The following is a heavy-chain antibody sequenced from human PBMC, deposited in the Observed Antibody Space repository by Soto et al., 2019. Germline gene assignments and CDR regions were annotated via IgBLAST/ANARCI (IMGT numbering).Heavy chain of an antibody. CDR3: AETDTAIDHLDS. CDR1: GGTFSSYA. V-gene: IGHV1-69*01. D-gene: IGHD5-18*01. Sequence: SVKVACKASGGTFSSYAISWVRQAPGQGLDWMGGIIPIFGTANYAQKFQGRVTITADESTSTAYMELSSLRSEDTAVYYCAETDTAIDHLDSRAQRTPVPGSA. CDR2: IIPIFGTA. J-gene: IGHJ5*01.